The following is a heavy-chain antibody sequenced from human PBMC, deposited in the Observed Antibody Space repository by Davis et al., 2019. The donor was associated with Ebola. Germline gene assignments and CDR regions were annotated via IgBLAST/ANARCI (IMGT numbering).Heavy chain of an antibody. D-gene: IGHD3-16*02. Sequence: ASVKVSCKASGYTLTGYYLHWVRQAPGQGLEWMGWINPNSGGTNYAQKFQGRVTMTRDTSISTAYMELSRLRSDDTAVYYCARGVRLRLGELSSSPQFYYYYGMDVWGQGTTVTVSS. V-gene: IGHV1-2*02. CDR2: INPNSGGT. CDR3: ARGVRLRLGELSSSPQFYYYYGMDV. CDR1: GYTLTGYY. J-gene: IGHJ6*02.